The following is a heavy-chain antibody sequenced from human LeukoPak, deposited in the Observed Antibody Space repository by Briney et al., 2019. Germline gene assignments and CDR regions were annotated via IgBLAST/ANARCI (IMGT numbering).Heavy chain of an antibody. D-gene: IGHD3-10*01. CDR1: GSTVSSNY. CDR3: ARAGSGSYYPNVYYYYGMDV. Sequence: GGSLRLSCAASGSTVSSNYMSWVRQAPGKGLEWVSVIYSGGSTYYADSVKGRFTISRDNSKNTLYVQMNSLRAEDTAVYYCARAGSGSYYPNVYYYYGMDVWGQGTTVTVSS. V-gene: IGHV3-66*01. J-gene: IGHJ6*02. CDR2: IYSGGST.